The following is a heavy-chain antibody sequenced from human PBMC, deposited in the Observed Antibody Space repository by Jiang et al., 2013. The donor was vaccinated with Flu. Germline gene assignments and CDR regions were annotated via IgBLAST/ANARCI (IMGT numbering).Heavy chain of an antibody. J-gene: IGHJ4*02. D-gene: IGHD1-26*01. CDR1: GYTFTSYW. CDR2: IFPGDSDT. Sequence: GAEVKKPGESLKISCKASGYTFTSYWIGWVRQMPGKGLEWMGIIFPGDSDTRYSPSFQGQVTISADKSSTATYLQWISLKASDTAIYYCVRQEVGVGFDFWGQGALVTVSS. V-gene: IGHV5-51*01. CDR3: VRQEVGVGFDF.